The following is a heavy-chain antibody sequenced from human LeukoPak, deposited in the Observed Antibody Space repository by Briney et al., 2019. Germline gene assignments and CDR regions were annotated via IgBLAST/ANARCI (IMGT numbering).Heavy chain of an antibody. CDR1: GGSITRGGYY. V-gene: IGHV4-31*03. CDR3: ARVGEYSSSLVDY. Sequence: PSQTLSLTCTVSGGSITRGGYYWSWIRQHPGKGLEWIGYIHYSGTTSYNPSLKSRCTISVDTSKNQFSLKLSSVTAADTAVYYCARVGEYSSSLVDYWGQGTLVTVSS. D-gene: IGHD6-13*01. CDR2: IHYSGTT. J-gene: IGHJ4*02.